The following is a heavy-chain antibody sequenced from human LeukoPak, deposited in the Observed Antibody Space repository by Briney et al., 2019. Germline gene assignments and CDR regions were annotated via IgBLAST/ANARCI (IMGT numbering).Heavy chain of an antibody. D-gene: IGHD1-20*01. Sequence: ASVKVSCKASGYTFTSYGISWVRQAPGQGLEWMGWISAYNGNTNYAQKLQGRVTMTTDTSTSTAYMELRSLKSNDTAMYYCARASTHRYNWKSGQLNDAFDIWGQGTMVTVSS. J-gene: IGHJ3*02. V-gene: IGHV1-18*01. CDR3: ARASTHRYNWKSGQLNDAFDI. CDR1: GYTFTSYG. CDR2: ISAYNGNT.